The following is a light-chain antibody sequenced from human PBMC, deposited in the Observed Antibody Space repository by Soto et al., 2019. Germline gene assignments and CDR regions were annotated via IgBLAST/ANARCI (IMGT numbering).Light chain of an antibody. Sequence: SYELTQPPSVSVAPGQTARIPCGGNKIGSKSVHWYQQKPGQAPVLVVYHDSDRPSGIPERFSGSNSENTATLTISRVEAGDEADHYWQVLDSAVYHQNYVFGAGTKVTVL. CDR3: QVLDSAVYHQNYV. CDR1: KIGSKS. V-gene: IGLV3-21*02. CDR2: HDS. J-gene: IGLJ1*01.